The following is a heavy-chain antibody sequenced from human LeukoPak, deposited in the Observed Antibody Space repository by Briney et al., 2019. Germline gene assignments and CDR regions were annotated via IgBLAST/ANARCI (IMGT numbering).Heavy chain of an antibody. D-gene: IGHD1-26*01. CDR3: ARDQAISGSLSYYYYYYMDV. CDR1: GGSISSYY. CDR2: IYTSGST. Sequence: PSETLSLTCTVSGGSISSYYWSWIRQPAGKGLEWIGRIYTSGSTNYNPSLKSRVTMSVDTSKNQFSLKLSSVTAADTAVYYCARDQAISGSLSYYYYYYMDVWGKGTTVTVSS. J-gene: IGHJ6*03. V-gene: IGHV4-4*07.